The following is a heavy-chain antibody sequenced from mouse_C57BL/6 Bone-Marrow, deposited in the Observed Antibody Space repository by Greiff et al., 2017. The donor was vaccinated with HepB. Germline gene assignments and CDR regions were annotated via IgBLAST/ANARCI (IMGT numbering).Heavy chain of an antibody. CDR1: GYTFTSYW. CDR2: IDPSDSYT. V-gene: IGHV1-50*01. CDR3: ARGGDITTGGDY. J-gene: IGHJ2*01. D-gene: IGHD1-1*01. Sequence: QVQLQQPGAELVKPGASVKLSCKASGYTFTSYWMQWVKQRPGQGLEWIGEIDPSDSYTNYNQKFKGKATLTVDTSSSTAYMQLSSLTSEDSAVYYCARGGDITTGGDYWGQGTTLTVSS.